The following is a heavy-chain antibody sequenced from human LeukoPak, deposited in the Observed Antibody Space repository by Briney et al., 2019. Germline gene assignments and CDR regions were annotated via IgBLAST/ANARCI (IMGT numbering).Heavy chain of an antibody. V-gene: IGHV3-53*01. Sequence: PGGSLRLSCAASGFTVTTKSMAWVRQAPGRGLEWVSVFYSPGSTYYADSVHGRFTISRDNSLNTLFLQMNSLRVEDTAVYLCARGSGHSVDWFYWGQGTLVTVSS. CDR3: ARGSGHSVDWFY. CDR1: GFTVTTKS. CDR2: FYSPGST. D-gene: IGHD3-9*01. J-gene: IGHJ4*02.